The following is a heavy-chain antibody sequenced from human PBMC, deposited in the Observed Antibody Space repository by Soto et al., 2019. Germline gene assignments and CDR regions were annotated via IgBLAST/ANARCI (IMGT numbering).Heavy chain of an antibody. CDR1: GGTFSSYA. J-gene: IGHJ6*02. D-gene: IGHD3-10*01. V-gene: IGHV1-69*10. CDR3: AGGLHGSGSYYNLYYYYYYGMDV. CDR2: IIPILGIA. Sequence: ASVKVSCKASGGTFSSYAISWVRQAPGQGLEWMGGIIPILGIANYAQKFQGRVTITADKSTSTAYMELSSLRSEDTAVYYCAGGLHGSGSYYNLYYYYYYGMDVWGQGTTVTVSS.